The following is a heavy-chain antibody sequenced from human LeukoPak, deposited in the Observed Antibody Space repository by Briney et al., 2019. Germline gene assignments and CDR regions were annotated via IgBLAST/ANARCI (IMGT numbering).Heavy chain of an antibody. CDR1: GFTFSSYG. D-gene: IGHD3-3*01. J-gene: IGHJ4*02. CDR2: ISYDGSNK. Sequence: PGGSLRLSCAASGFTFSSYGMHWVRQAPGKGLEWVADISYDGSNKYYADSVKGRFTISRDNAKNTLYLQMNSLRAEDTAVYYGAGFGFGVGRDYWGQGTLVTVSS. V-gene: IGHV3-30*03. CDR3: AGFGFGVGRDY.